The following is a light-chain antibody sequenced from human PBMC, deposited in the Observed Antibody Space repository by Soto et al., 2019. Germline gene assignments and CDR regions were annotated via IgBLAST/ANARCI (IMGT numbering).Light chain of an antibody. J-gene: IGKJ1*01. Sequence: EIVMTQSPATLSVSPGERATRSCRASQSVSSNLAWYQQKPGQAPRLLIYGASTRATGIPARFSGSGSGTEFTLTISSLQSEDFAVYYCQQYNNWPPAWTFGQGTQVEIK. CDR1: QSVSSN. CDR3: QQYNNWPPAWT. V-gene: IGKV3-15*01. CDR2: GAS.